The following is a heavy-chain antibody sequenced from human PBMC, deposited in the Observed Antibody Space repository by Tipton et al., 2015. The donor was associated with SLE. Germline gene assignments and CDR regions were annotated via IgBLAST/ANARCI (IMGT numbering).Heavy chain of an antibody. CDR1: SGSVSSGAYY. CDR2: VFSSGTT. V-gene: IGHV4-31*03. J-gene: IGHJ4*02. CDR3: ARFIAAAGILY. D-gene: IGHD6-13*01. Sequence: TLSLTCTVSSGSVSSGAYYWSWIRQHPGKGLEWIGYVFSSGTTYYNPSLKGRLSLSLDTSQNQLSLKLSSVTSADTAVYYCARFIAAAGILYWGQGTLVTVSS.